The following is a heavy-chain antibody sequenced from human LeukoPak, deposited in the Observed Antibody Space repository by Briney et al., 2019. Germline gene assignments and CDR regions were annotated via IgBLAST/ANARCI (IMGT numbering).Heavy chain of an antibody. D-gene: IGHD3-10*01. CDR1: GFTFSSYW. J-gene: IGHJ6*02. CDR2: IKQDGSEK. Sequence: PGGSLRLSCAASGFTFSSYWMSWVRQAPGKGLEWVANIKQDGSEKYYVDSVKGRFTISRDNAKNSLYLQMNSLRAEDTAVYYCARDLRYYYGSGPYYYGMDVWGQGTTVTVSS. V-gene: IGHV3-7*01. CDR3: ARDLRYYYGSGPYYYGMDV.